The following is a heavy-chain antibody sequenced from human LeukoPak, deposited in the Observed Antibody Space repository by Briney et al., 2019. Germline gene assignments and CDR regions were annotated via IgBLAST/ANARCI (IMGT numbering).Heavy chain of an antibody. CDR3: ARQGLQVPAAPQDYYYYYMDV. D-gene: IGHD2-2*01. V-gene: IGHV4-4*09. CDR2: IYTSGST. Sequence: SETLSITCTVSGGSIISYYWSWIRQPRGKGLEWIGYIYTSGSTNYYPSLKSRVTISVDTSKNQFSLKLSSVTAADTAAYYCARQGLQVPAAPQDYYYYYMDVWGKGTTVTVSS. CDR1: GGSIISYY. J-gene: IGHJ6*03.